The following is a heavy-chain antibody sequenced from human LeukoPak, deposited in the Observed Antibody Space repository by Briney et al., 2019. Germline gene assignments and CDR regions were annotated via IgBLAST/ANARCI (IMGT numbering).Heavy chain of an antibody. CDR2: IYRSGST. CDR3: ASRLAAGLFDY. J-gene: IGHJ4*02. V-gene: IGHV4-4*02. D-gene: IGHD6-25*01. CDR1: GGSISSSNW. Sequence: SGTLSLTCAVSGGSISSSNWWSWVRQPPGKGLEWIGEIYRSGSTNYNPSLKSRVTISVDKSKNQFSLKLSSVTAADTAAYYCASRLAAGLFDYWGQGTLVTVSS.